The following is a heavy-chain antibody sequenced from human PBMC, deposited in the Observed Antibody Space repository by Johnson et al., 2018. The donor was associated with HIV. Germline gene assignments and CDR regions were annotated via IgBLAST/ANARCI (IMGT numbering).Heavy chain of an antibody. CDR3: TTAASSSWYGEDAFDI. D-gene: IGHD6-13*01. V-gene: IGHV3-15*01. Sequence: VVLVESGGGVVQPGRSLRLSCAASGFTFSSYAMHWVRQAPGKGLEWVGRIKSKTDGGTTDYAAPVKGRFTISRDDSKNTLYLQMNSLKTEDTAVYYCTTAASSSWYGEDAFDIWGQGTMVTVSS. CDR1: GFTFSSYA. J-gene: IGHJ3*02. CDR2: IKSKTDGGTT.